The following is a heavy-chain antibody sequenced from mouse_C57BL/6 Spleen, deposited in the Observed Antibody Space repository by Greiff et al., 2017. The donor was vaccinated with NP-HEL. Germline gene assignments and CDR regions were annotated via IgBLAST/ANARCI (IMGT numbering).Heavy chain of an antibody. J-gene: IGHJ4*01. CDR3: ARFYGYDQGRDY. D-gene: IGHD2-2*01. V-gene: IGHV1-50*01. CDR2: IDPSDSYT. CDR1: GYTFTSYW. Sequence: QVQLQQPGAELVKPGASVKLSCKASGYTFTSYWLQWVKQRPGQGLEWIGEIDPSDSYTNYNQKFKGKATLTVDTSSSTAYMQLSSLTSEDSAVYYCARFYGYDQGRDYWGQGTSVTVSS.